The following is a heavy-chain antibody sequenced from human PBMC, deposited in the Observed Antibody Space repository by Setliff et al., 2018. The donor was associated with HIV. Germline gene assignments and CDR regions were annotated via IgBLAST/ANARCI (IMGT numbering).Heavy chain of an antibody. CDR2: INPNSGGT. Sequence: ASVKVSCKASGYTFTGSYMHWVRQAPGQGLEWMGWINPNSGGTNYAQKFRDRVTLTGDTSISTASMELSSLKSDDTAMYYCATSTSRFFWNGFYQGGFGSRNSHSFENWGQGTLVTVSS. CDR1: GYTFTGSY. D-gene: IGHD3-3*01. J-gene: IGHJ4*02. V-gene: IGHV1-2*02. CDR3: ATSTSRFFWNGFYQGGFGSRNSHSFEN.